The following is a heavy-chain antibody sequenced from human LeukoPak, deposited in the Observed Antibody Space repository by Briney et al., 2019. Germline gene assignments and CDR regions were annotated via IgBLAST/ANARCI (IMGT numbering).Heavy chain of an antibody. V-gene: IGHV3-48*01. Sequence: GGSLRLSCSASGFTFSSYSMNWVRQAPGKGLEWVPYISSSSSTIYYADSVKGRFTISRDNSKNTLYLQMNSLRAEDTAVYYCARGGTYYYDSSGYPFDYWGQGTLVTVSS. CDR1: GFTFSSYS. CDR3: ARGGTYYYDSSGYPFDY. CDR2: ISSSSSTI. J-gene: IGHJ4*02. D-gene: IGHD3-22*01.